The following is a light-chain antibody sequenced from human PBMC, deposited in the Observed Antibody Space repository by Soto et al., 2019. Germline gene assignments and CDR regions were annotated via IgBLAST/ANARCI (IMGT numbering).Light chain of an antibody. CDR3: SSYTSSSTLV. Sequence: QSVLNQPASVSGSPGQSITISCTGTSSDVGGYNYVSWYQQHPGKAPKLMIYEVSNRPSGVSNRFSGSKSGNTDSLTISGLQAEDEADYYCSSYTSSSTLVFGTGTKVTGL. CDR2: EVS. CDR1: SSDVGGYNY. V-gene: IGLV2-14*01. J-gene: IGLJ1*01.